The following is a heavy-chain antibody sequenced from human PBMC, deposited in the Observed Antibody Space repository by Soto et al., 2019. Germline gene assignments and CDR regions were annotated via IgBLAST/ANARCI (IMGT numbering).Heavy chain of an antibody. CDR2: INSDGSRT. CDR3: ARETYRGFYFDY. Sequence: GGSLRLSCAASGFTFTDYWTHWVRQAPGKGLVWVSRINSDGSRTSYADSVTGRFTIPRDNAKNTLYLQMNSLRVEDTALYYCARETYRGFYFDYWGQGTLVTVSS. J-gene: IGHJ4*02. CDR1: GFTFTDYW. V-gene: IGHV3-74*01. D-gene: IGHD4-4*01.